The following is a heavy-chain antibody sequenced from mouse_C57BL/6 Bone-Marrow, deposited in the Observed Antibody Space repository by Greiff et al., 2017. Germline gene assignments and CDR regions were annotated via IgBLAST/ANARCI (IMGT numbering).Heavy chain of an antibody. J-gene: IGHJ4*01. Sequence: EVHLVESGGGLVQPGGSLKLSCAASGFTFSDYYMYWVRQTPEKRLEWVAYISNGGGSTYYPDTVKGRFTLSRDNAKNTLYLQMSRLKSEDTAMYYCASPSSGYEAMDYWGQGTSVTVSS. D-gene: IGHD3-2*02. CDR1: GFTFSDYY. V-gene: IGHV5-12*01. CDR3: ASPSSGYEAMDY. CDR2: ISNGGGST.